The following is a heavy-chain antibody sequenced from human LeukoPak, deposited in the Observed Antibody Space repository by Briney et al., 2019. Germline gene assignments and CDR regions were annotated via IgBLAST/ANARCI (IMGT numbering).Heavy chain of an antibody. V-gene: IGHV5-51*01. D-gene: IGHD3-22*01. Sequence: GESLKISCKGSGYSFTSYWIGWERQMPGKGLEWMGIIYPGDSDTRYSPSFQGQVTISADKSISTAYLQWSSLKASDTAMYYCARHAMAYYDSSGYAYYYGMDVWGQGTTVTVSS. CDR2: IYPGDSDT. CDR1: GYSFTSYW. CDR3: ARHAMAYYDSSGYAYYYGMDV. J-gene: IGHJ6*02.